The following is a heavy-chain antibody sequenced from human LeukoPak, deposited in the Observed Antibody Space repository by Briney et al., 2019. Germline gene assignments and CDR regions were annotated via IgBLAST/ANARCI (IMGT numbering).Heavy chain of an antibody. CDR1: GYTFTSYD. V-gene: IGHV1-8*01. CDR3: ARAPNRWELLQKNWFDP. J-gene: IGHJ5*02. Sequence: ASVKVSCKDSGYTFTSYDINWVRQATGQGLEWMGWMNPNSGNTGYAQKFQGRVTMTRNTSISTAYMELSSLRSEDTAVYYCARAPNRWELLQKNWFDPWGQGTLVTVSS. CDR2: MNPNSGNT. D-gene: IGHD1-26*01.